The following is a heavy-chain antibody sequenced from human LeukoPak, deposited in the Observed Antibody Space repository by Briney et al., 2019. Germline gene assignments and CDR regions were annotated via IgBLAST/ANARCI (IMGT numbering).Heavy chain of an antibody. CDR2: IYYSGST. CDR3: ARREIKAGTAQQLFDY. CDR1: GVSISSSSYY. J-gene: IGHJ4*02. Sequence: SETLSLTCTVSGVSISSSSYYWGWIRQPPGKGLEWIGSIYYSGSTYYNPSLKSRVTISVDTSKNQFSLKLSSVTAADTAVYYCARREIKAGTAQQLFDYWGQGTLVTVSS. D-gene: IGHD6-19*01. V-gene: IGHV4-39*01.